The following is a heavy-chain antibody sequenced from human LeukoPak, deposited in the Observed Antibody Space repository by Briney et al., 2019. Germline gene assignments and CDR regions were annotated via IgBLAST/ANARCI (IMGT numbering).Heavy chain of an antibody. V-gene: IGHV1-24*01. D-gene: IGHD2-21*01. CDR1: GYTLTELS. J-gene: IGHJ4*02. Sequence: ASVKVSCKVSGYTLTELSMHWVRQAPGKGLEWMGGFDPEDGETIYAQKFQGRVTMTEDTSTDTAYMELSSLRSEDTAVYYCATDLSFLGFPGYWGQGTLVTVSS. CDR2: FDPEDGET. CDR3: ATDLSFLGFPGY.